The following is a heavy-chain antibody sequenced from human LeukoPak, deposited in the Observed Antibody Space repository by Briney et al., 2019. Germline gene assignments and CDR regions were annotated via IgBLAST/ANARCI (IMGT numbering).Heavy chain of an antibody. CDR3: AKLTGYHPLDY. CDR1: GFTFSNYG. D-gene: IGHD3-9*01. Sequence: PGGSLRLSCAASGFTFSNYGMHWVRQAPGKGLEWVAVISYDGSNKYYADFVKGRFTISIDNAKNTLYLQMSSLRAEDTAVCYCAKLTGYHPLDYWGQGTLVTVSS. CDR2: ISYDGSNK. J-gene: IGHJ4*02. V-gene: IGHV3-30*18.